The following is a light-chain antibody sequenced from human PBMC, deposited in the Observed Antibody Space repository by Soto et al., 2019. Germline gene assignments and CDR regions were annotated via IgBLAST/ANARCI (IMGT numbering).Light chain of an antibody. Sequence: QSALTQPASVSGSPGQSITISCTGTSSDVGGYNYVSWYQQHPGKAPKFIIYDVSERPSGVPDRFSGSKSGDTASLTISGLQVEDEADYYCCSYAGSYSWVFGGGTKLTVL. J-gene: IGLJ3*02. CDR1: SSDVGGYNY. V-gene: IGLV2-11*01. CDR2: DVS. CDR3: CSYAGSYSWV.